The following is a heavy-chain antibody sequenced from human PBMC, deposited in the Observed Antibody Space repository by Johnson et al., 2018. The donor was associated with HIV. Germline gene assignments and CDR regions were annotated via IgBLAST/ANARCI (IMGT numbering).Heavy chain of an antibody. CDR3: ARDPRADAFDI. V-gene: IGHV3-11*04. Sequence: QVQLVESGGGLVKPGGSLRLSCEASGFRFSDHYMSWIRQAPGKGLEWISYISTSGSTKYYADSVKGRFTISRDNAKNSLYLQMNSLRVEDTAVYYCARDPRADAFDIWGQGTMVIVSS. CDR1: GFRFSDHY. J-gene: IGHJ3*02. CDR2: ISTSGSTK.